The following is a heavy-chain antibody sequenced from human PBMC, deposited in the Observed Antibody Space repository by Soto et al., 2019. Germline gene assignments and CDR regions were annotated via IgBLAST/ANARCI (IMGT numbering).Heavy chain of an antibody. Sequence: QVQLQESGPGLVKPSQTLSLTCTVSGASINGGGYYWSWIRQHPGKGLEWIGSIYYSGNTYYSPSLKRRVTISVDTSKNHFSLRLTSVTAADTAVYYCARDPSYGDYSYYGMDVLGQGTTVTVSS. CDR1: GASINGGGYY. V-gene: IGHV4-31*03. J-gene: IGHJ6*02. CDR2: IYYSGNT. CDR3: ARDPSYGDYSYYGMDV. D-gene: IGHD4-17*01.